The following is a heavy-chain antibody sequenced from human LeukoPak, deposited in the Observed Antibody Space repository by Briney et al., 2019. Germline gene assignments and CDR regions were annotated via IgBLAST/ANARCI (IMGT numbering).Heavy chain of an antibody. Sequence: KPSETLSLTCTVSGGSISSYYWSWIRQPPGKGLEWIGYIYYSGSTNYNPSLKSRVTISVDTSKNQFSLELSSVTAADTAVYYCASFYYDSSGPAYWGQGTLVTVSS. CDR3: ASFYYDSSGPAY. CDR2: IYYSGST. V-gene: IGHV4-59*01. CDR1: GGSISSYY. J-gene: IGHJ4*02. D-gene: IGHD3-22*01.